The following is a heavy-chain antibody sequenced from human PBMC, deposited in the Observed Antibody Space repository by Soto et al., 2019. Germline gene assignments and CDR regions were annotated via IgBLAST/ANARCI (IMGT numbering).Heavy chain of an antibody. V-gene: IGHV3-13*01. CDR2: IGTAGNT. D-gene: IGHD1-1*01. CDR3: ARVTPGTTGTYYFDY. Sequence: GGSLRLSCAASGFTFSSYNMNWVRQPTGKGLKWVSVIGTAGNTYQSGSVKGRFTISRENAKNSLCLQMNSLRAGDTAVYYCARVTPGTTGTYYFDYWGQGTLVTVSS. J-gene: IGHJ4*02. CDR1: GFTFSSYN.